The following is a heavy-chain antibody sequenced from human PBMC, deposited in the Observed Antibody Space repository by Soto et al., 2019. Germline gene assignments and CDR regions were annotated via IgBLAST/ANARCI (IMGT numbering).Heavy chain of an antibody. D-gene: IGHD2-2*01. CDR3: ARDGIGYSSSTSCYRWFDP. Sequence: GGSLRLSCAASGFTFSSYGMHWVRQAPGKGLEWVAVIWYDGSNKYYADSVKGRFTISRDNSKNTLYLQMNSLRAEDTAVYYCARDGIGYSSSTSCYRWFDPWGQGTLVTVYS. CDR2: IWYDGSNK. CDR1: GFTFSSYG. V-gene: IGHV3-33*01. J-gene: IGHJ5*02.